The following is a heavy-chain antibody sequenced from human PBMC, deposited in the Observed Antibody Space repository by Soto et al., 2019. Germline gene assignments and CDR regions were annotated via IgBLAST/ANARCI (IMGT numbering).Heavy chain of an antibody. CDR2: ISISGDYI. CDR3: ARDQGVLMVYADVFYYYGMDV. V-gene: IGHV3-21*01. Sequence: EVQLVESGGGLVKPGGSLRLSCAASGFTFSTYSMDWVRQAPGKGLEWVSSISISGDYIYYADSVKGRFSISRDNAKNSLYLQMNSLRAEDTAVYYCARDQGVLMVYADVFYYYGMDVWGHVTTVTVSS. CDR1: GFTFSTYS. D-gene: IGHD2-8*01. J-gene: IGHJ6*02.